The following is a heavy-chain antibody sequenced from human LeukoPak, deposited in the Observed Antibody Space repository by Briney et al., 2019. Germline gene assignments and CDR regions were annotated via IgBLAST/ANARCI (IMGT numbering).Heavy chain of an antibody. V-gene: IGHV3-9*01. D-gene: IGHD3-22*01. CDR3: AKYISTGYPYDAFDI. J-gene: IGHJ3*02. Sequence: GRSLRLSCAAPGFTFYDYAMHWVRQAPGKGLEWVSGISWNSGSIGYEDSVKGRFTISRDNAKNSLYLQMNSLRAEDTALYYCAKYISTGYPYDAFDIWGQGTMVTVSS. CDR2: ISWNSGSI. CDR1: GFTFYDYA.